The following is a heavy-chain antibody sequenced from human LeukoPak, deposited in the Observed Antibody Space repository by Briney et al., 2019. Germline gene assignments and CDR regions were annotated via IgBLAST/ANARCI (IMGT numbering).Heavy chain of an antibody. CDR3: AKVFRKDGDFHLFDY. J-gene: IGHJ4*02. CDR2: ISGSGGRT. Sequence: GWSLRLSCAASGFTFSSYAMSWVRQAPGKGLEWVSAISGSGGRTYYTDSVKGRFTISRDNSKNTLYLQMNSLRAEDTAVYYCAKVFRKDGDFHLFDYWGQGTLVTVSS. CDR1: GFTFSSYA. V-gene: IGHV3-23*01. D-gene: IGHD4-17*01.